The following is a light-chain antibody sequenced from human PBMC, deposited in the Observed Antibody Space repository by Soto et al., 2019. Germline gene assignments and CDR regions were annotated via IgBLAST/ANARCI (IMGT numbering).Light chain of an antibody. CDR2: GNS. CDR1: SSNIGAGYD. J-gene: IGLJ1*01. Sequence: QSVLTQPPSVSGAPGQRVTISCTGSSSNIGAGYDVHWYQQLPGTAPKLLIYGNSNRPSGVPDRFSGSKSGTSASLAITGLQAEDEADYYCQSYDSSLSAYVFGPGTKDTVL. CDR3: QSYDSSLSAYV. V-gene: IGLV1-40*01.